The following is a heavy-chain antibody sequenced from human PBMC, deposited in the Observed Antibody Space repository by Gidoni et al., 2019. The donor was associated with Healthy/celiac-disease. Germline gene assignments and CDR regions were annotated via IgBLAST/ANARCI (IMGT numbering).Heavy chain of an antibody. J-gene: IGHJ5*02. V-gene: IGHV3-21*05. CDR1: GFSFSNSA. Sequence: EVQLVESGGGLVKPGGSPRLSCAAPGFSFSNSALNWVRQAPGKGLEWVSFISSSSSYIYYADSVKGRFTISRDNAKNSLYLQMNSLRAEDTAVYYCARAPPPNYDFWSGSWFDPWGQGTLVTVSS. CDR2: ISSSSSYI. CDR3: ARAPPPNYDFWSGSWFDP. D-gene: IGHD3-3*01.